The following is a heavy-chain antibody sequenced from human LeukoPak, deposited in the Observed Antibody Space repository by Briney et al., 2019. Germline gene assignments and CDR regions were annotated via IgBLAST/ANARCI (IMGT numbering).Heavy chain of an antibody. D-gene: IGHD3-22*01. Sequence: SSETLSLTCTVSGVSISTTTYYWGYIRQPPGKGLEWIGSIAYSGSTYYNPSLRSRVSISIDTSENHFSLKLSSVTAADTAVYYCARRFDRNGRGAFDHWGQGSLVTVSS. CDR2: IAYSGST. V-gene: IGHV4-39*01. CDR1: GVSISTTTYY. CDR3: ARRFDRNGRGAFDH. J-gene: IGHJ4*02.